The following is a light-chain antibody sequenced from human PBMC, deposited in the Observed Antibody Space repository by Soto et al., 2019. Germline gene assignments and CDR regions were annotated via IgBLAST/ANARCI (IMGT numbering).Light chain of an antibody. Sequence: DIQMTQSPSSVSASVGDRVTITCRASQGIASWLTWYQQKPGKAPQLLIYDASSLQSGVPSRFSGSGSGTDFTLTIGSLQTADFATYYCPQANIFPITFGGGTNVAIK. CDR3: PQANIFPIT. J-gene: IGKJ4*01. CDR2: DAS. CDR1: QGIASW. V-gene: IGKV1-12*01.